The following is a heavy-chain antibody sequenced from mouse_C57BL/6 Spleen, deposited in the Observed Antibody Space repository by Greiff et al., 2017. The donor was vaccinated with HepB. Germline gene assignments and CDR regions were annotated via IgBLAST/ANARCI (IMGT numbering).Heavy chain of an antibody. CDR3: ARSSDGYYWFAY. V-gene: IGHV1-61*01. J-gene: IGHJ3*01. CDR2: IYPSDSET. D-gene: IGHD2-3*01. CDR1: GYTFTSYW. Sequence: QVQLQQPGAELVRPGSSVKLSCKASGYTFTSYWMDWVKQRPGQGLEWIGNIYPSDSETHYNQKFKDKATLTVDKSSSTAYMQLSSLTSEDSAVYYCARSSDGYYWFAYWGQGTLVTVSA.